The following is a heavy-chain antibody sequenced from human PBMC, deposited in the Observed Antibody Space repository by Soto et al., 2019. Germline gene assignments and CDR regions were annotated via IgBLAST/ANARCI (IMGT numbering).Heavy chain of an antibody. D-gene: IGHD3-10*01. Sequence: SETLSLTCTVSGGSISSGGYYWSWIRQHPGKGLEWIGYIYYSGSTYYNPSLKSRVTISVDTSKNQFSLKLSSVTAADTAVYYCARAGFGESHYYYGMDVWGQGTTVTVSS. CDR2: IYYSGST. CDR3: ARAGFGESHYYYGMDV. V-gene: IGHV4-31*03. CDR1: GGSISSGGYY. J-gene: IGHJ6*02.